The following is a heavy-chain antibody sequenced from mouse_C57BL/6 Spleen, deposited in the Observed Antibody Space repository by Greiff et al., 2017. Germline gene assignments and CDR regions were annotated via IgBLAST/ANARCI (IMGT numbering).Heavy chain of an antibody. J-gene: IGHJ2*01. V-gene: IGHV14-3*01. Sequence: EVQLQESVAELVRPGASVKLSCTASGFNIKNTYMHWVKQRPEQGLEWIGRIDPANGNTKYAPKFQGKATITADTSSNTAYLQLSSLTSEDTAIYYCASPNGSSPYYFDYWGQGTTLTVSS. CDR3: ASPNGSSPYYFDY. D-gene: IGHD1-1*01. CDR1: GFNIKNTY. CDR2: IDPANGNT.